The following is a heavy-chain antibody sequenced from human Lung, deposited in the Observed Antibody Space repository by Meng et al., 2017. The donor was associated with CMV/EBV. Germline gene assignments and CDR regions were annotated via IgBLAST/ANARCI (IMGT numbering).Heavy chain of an antibody. D-gene: IGHD2-21*01. CDR1: GYTFIGYY. J-gene: IGHJ3*01. CDR3: ARVQFLETANDAFDL. CDR2: IHPYSGDT. Sequence: SVKVSCXASGYTFIGYYMHWVRQAPGQGLEWMGWIHPYSGDTNYAQKFQGRVIMTRDMSINTVYMELSRLRYDDTAVYYCARVQFLETANDAFDLWGQGTMVTVSS. V-gene: IGHV1-2*02.